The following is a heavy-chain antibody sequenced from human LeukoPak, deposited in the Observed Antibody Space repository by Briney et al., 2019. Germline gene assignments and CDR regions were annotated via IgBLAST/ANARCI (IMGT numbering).Heavy chain of an antibody. CDR2: ISSSSYI. J-gene: IGHJ4*02. CDR1: GFTFSSYA. D-gene: IGHD4-23*01. CDR3: ARDHHTVGPFDY. Sequence: PGGSLRLSCAASGFTFSSYAMSWVRQAPGKGLEWVSSISSSSYIYYADSVKGRFTISRDNAKNSLYLQMNSLRAEDTAVYYCARDHHTVGPFDYWGQGTLVTVSS. V-gene: IGHV3-21*01.